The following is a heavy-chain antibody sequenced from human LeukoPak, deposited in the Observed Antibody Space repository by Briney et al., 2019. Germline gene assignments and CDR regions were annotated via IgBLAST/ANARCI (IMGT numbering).Heavy chain of an antibody. CDR2: IYSSGTT. CDR3: ARRRDGYNAALDY. D-gene: IGHD5-24*01. V-gene: IGHV4-4*07. Sequence: SETLSLTCTVSGGSISSYYWNWIRQPAGKGLEWIGRIYSSGTTNYNPSLKSRVTISVDTSKNQFSLKLSSVTAADTAVYYCARRRDGYNAALDYWGQGTLVTVSS. CDR1: GGSISSYY. J-gene: IGHJ4*02.